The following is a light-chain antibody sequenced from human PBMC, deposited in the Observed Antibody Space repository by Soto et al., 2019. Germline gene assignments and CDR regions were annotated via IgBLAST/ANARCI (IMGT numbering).Light chain of an antibody. CDR1: SSDVGSYNL. CDR3: CSFERSITLV. CDR2: EDT. Sequence: QSALTQPASVSGSPGQSITISCTGSSSDVGSYNLVSWYQQLPGEAPKLMIYEDTKRPSGVSNRFSGSKSGNTASLTISGLQAEDEADYYCCSFERSITLVFGGGTKVTVL. V-gene: IGLV2-23*01. J-gene: IGLJ2*01.